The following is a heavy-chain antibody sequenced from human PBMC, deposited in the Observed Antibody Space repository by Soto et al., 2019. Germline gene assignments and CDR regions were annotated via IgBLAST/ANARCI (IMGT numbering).Heavy chain of an antibody. CDR3: AACIYYDSSGYFDY. V-gene: IGHV4-4*02. CDR2: IYHSGST. J-gene: IGHJ4*02. Sequence: SETLSLTCAVSGGSISSSNWWSWVRQPPGKGLEWIGEIYHSGSTNYNPSLKSRVTISVDKSKNQFSLKLSSVTAADTAVYYCAACIYYDSSGYFDYWGQGTLVTVSS. D-gene: IGHD3-22*01. CDR1: GGSISSSNW.